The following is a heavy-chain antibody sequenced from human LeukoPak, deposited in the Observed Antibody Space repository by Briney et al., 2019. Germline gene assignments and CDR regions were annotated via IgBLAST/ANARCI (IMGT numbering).Heavy chain of an antibody. CDR1: GFTFSTYT. J-gene: IGHJ5*02. CDR2: ISGSGDTT. V-gene: IGHV3-23*01. Sequence: PGGSLRLSCAASGFTFSTYTMNWVRQAPGKGLEWVSAISGSGDTTFYADSVKGRFAISRDNSKNTLCLQMNSLRAEDTAVYYCARGGGSYLSWGQGTLVTVSS. D-gene: IGHD1-26*01. CDR3: ARGGGSYLS.